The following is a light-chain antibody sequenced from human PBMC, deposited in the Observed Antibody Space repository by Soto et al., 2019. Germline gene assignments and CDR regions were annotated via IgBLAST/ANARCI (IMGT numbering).Light chain of an antibody. CDR1: QTISNW. CDR3: QQYNSYPYT. J-gene: IGKJ2*01. CDR2: MAS. V-gene: IGKV1-5*03. Sequence: DIQMTQSPSTLSASVGDGVTITCRASQTISNWLAWYQRKPGKAPDLLIYMASSLEIGVPSRFSGSGSGTEFTLTISSLQPDDFATYYCQQYNSYPYTFGQGTKLEIK.